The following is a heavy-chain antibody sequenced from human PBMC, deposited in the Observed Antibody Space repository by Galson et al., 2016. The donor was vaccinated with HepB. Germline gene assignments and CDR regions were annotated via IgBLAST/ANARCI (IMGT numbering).Heavy chain of an antibody. CDR3: EGFPDPLDI. CDR1: GFTFRDFA. V-gene: IGHV3-23*01. J-gene: IGHJ3*02. Sequence: LRLSCAASGFTFRDFAMTWVRQAPGKGLEWVSAIFSFDATFYRDSVKGRFTIFRDTSRNTLYLQMDSLRADDTAIYYCEGFPDPLDIWGLGTMVTVS. CDR2: IFSFDAT.